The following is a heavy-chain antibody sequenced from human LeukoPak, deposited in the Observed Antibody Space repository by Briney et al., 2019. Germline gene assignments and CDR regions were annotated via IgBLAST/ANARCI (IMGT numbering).Heavy chain of an antibody. J-gene: IGHJ6*03. CDR2: INPNSGGT. V-gene: IGHV1-2*02. D-gene: IGHD1-26*01. CDR1: GYTFTGYY. CDR3: ARDKSGSYYRYYYYMDV. Sequence: ASVKVSCKASGYTFTGYYMHWVRQGPGQGLEWMGWINPNSGGTNYAQKFQGRVTMTRDTSISTAYMELSRLRSDDTAVYYCARDKSGSYYRYYYYMDVWGKGTTVTVSS.